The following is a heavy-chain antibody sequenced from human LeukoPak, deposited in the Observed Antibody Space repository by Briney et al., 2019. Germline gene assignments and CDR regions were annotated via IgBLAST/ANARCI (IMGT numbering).Heavy chain of an antibody. CDR3: ARSDIVVVPAANINIESVFGY. D-gene: IGHD2-2*01. Sequence: SETLSLXCAVSGYSISSGYYWGWIRQPPGKGLEWIGSIYHSGSTYYNPSLKSRVTISVDTSKNQFSLKLSSVTAADTAVYYCARSDIVVVPAANINIESVFGYWGQGTLVTVSS. CDR1: GYSISSGYY. V-gene: IGHV4-38-2*01. CDR2: IYHSGST. J-gene: IGHJ4*02.